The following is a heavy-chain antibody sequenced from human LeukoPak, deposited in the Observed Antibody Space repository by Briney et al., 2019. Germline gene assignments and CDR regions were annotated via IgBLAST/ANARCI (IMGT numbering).Heavy chain of an antibody. V-gene: IGHV3-33*06. CDR1: GFTFSSYG. CDR3: AKDEGYSSGWYSVDY. Sequence: GGSLRLSCAASGFTFSSYGMHWVRQAPGKGLEWVAVIWYDGSNKYYADSVKGRFTISRDNSKNTLYLQMNSLRAEDTAVYYCAKDEGYSSGWYSVDYWGQGTLVTVSS. J-gene: IGHJ4*02. D-gene: IGHD6-19*01. CDR2: IWYDGSNK.